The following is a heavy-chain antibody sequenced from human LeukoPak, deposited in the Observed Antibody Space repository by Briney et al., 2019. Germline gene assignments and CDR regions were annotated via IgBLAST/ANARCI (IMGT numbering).Heavy chain of an antibody. CDR2: ISGTGGST. D-gene: IGHD3-16*02. CDR3: AKVDIWGSYLRSFES. CDR1: GFAFISSA. J-gene: IGHJ4*02. Sequence: PGGSLRRSRAASGFAFISSARCGVRQAPGMGLEWVSVISGTGGSTYYADSVKGRFTISRDNSENTLYLQMNSLRPEDTALYYCAKVDIWGSYLRSFESWGQGTLVTVSS. V-gene: IGHV3-23*01.